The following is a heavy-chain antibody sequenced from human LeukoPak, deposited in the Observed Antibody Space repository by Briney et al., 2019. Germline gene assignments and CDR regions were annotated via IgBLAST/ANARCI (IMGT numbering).Heavy chain of an antibody. V-gene: IGHV3-30*14. CDR1: GFTFSSYA. CDR2: ISYDGSNK. J-gene: IGHJ5*02. CDR3: ARESTAAGTS. Sequence: PGRSLRLSCAASGFTFSSYAMHWVRQAPGKGLEWVAVISYDGSNKYYADSVKGRFTISRDNSKNTLYLQMNSLRAEDTAVYYCARESTAAGTSWGQGTLVTVSS. D-gene: IGHD6-13*01.